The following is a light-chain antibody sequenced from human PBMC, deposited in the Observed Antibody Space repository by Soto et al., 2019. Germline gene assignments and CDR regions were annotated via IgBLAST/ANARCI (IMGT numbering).Light chain of an antibody. CDR1: SSDVGGYNY. V-gene: IGLV2-14*01. J-gene: IGLJ2*01. CDR3: SSYANSGSV. Sequence: QSFLTQPASVSGSPGQSITISCTGTSSDVGGYNYVSWYQQHPDKAPKLLIYEVSNRPSGVSNRFSGSKSGNTASLTIYGLQAEDEADYYCSSYANSGSVFGGGTKLTVL. CDR2: EVS.